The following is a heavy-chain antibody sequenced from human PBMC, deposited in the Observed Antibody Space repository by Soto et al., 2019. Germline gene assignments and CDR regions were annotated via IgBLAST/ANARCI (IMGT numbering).Heavy chain of an antibody. CDR3: ASSRWLQSDAFDI. Sequence: QVQLQESGPGLVKPSQTLSLTCTVSGGSISSGDYYWSWIRQPPGKGLEWIGYIYYSGSTHYNPSLQSRVTISVDPSKNQFSLKLSSVTAADTAVYYCASSRWLQSDAFDIWGQGTMVTVSS. CDR1: GGSISSGDYY. J-gene: IGHJ3*02. D-gene: IGHD5-12*01. V-gene: IGHV4-30-4*01. CDR2: IYYSGST.